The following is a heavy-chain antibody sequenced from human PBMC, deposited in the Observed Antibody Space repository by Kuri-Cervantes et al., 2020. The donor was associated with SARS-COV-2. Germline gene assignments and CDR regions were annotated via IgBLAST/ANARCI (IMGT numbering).Heavy chain of an antibody. Sequence: GGSLRLSCAASGFTFTNAWMSWVRQAPGKGLEWVGRITSKPDGGTTDYPAPVKGRFTISRDDSQNTLYLQMNSLRAEDTAVYYCARDMTTVTTLHFDYWGQGTLVTVSS. J-gene: IGHJ4*02. CDR3: ARDMTTVTTLHFDY. D-gene: IGHD4-11*01. CDR1: GFTFTNAW. V-gene: IGHV3-15*01. CDR2: ITSKPDGGTT.